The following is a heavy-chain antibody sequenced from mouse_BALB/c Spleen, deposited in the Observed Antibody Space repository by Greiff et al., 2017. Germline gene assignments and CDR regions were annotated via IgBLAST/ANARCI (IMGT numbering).Heavy chain of an antibody. CDR3: AVFTTGYAMDY. D-gene: IGHD1-1*01. V-gene: IGHV1S137*01. CDR2: ISTYYGDA. Sequence: QVQLQQSGAELVRPGVSVKISCKGSGYTFTDYAMHWVKQSHAKSLEWIGVISTYYGDASYNQKFKGKATMTVDKSSSTAYMELARLTSEDSAIYYCAVFTTGYAMDYWGQGTSVTVSS. CDR1: GYTFTDYA. J-gene: IGHJ4*01.